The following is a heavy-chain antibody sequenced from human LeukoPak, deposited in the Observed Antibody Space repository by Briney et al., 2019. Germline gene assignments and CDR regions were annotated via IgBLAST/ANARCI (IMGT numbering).Heavy chain of an antibody. D-gene: IGHD3-10*01. V-gene: IGHV3-23*01. J-gene: IGHJ6*02. CDR1: GFTFSSYA. CDR2: ISGSGGST. Sequence: GGSLRLSCAASGFTFSSYAMSWVRQAPGKGLEWVSAISGSGGSTYYADSVKGRFTISRDNSKNTLYLQMNSLRAEDTAVYYCAKDFPTYYYGSGSYYNSDYYYYGMDGWGQGTTVTVSS. CDR3: AKDFPTYYYGSGSYYNSDYYYYGMDG.